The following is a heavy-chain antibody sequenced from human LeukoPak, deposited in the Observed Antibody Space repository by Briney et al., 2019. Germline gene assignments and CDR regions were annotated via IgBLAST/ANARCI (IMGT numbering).Heavy chain of an antibody. CDR3: ARLVVQGVARDAFDI. V-gene: IGHV4-39*01. D-gene: IGHD3-10*01. CDR1: GGSISSSSYY. J-gene: IGHJ3*02. CDR2: IYYSGST. Sequence: SETLSLTCTVSGGSISSSSYYWGWIRQPPGKGLEWIGSIYYSGSTYYNPSLKSRVTISVDTSKNQFSLKLSSVTAADTAVYYCARLVVQGVARDAFDIWGQGTMVTVSS.